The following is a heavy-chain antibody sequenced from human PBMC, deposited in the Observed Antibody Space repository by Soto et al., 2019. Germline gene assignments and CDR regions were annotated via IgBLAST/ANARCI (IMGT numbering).Heavy chain of an antibody. CDR1: GGAISSYY. CDR2: IYTSGST. CDR3: ARGGIAAAGDFNSIDAFDI. J-gene: IGHJ3*02. V-gene: IGHV4-4*07. D-gene: IGHD6-13*01. Sequence: SETRSLTGTVSGGAISSYYWSWIRQPAGKGLEWIGRIYTSGSTNYNTSLKSRVTMSVDTSKNQFSLKLSSVTAADTAVYYCARGGIAAAGDFNSIDAFDIWGQGTMVTVAS.